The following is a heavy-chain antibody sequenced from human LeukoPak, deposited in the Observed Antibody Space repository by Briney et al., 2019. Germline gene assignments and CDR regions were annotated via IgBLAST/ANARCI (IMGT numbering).Heavy chain of an antibody. CDR2: IYTSGST. CDR1: GGSTSSYY. J-gene: IGHJ5*02. CDR3: ARHKYYDSSGYYLGFDP. Sequence: SETLSLTCTVSGGSTSSYYWSWIRQPAGKGLEWIGRIYTSGSTNYNPSLKSRVTMSVDTSKNQFSLKLSSVTAADTAVYYCARHKYYDSSGYYLGFDPWGQGTLVTVSS. V-gene: IGHV4-4*07. D-gene: IGHD3-22*01.